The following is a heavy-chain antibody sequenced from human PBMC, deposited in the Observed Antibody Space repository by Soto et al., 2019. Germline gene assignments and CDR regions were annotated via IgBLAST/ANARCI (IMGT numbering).Heavy chain of an antibody. V-gene: IGHV3-53*01. J-gene: IGHJ5*02. CDR2: HYSGGST. CDR1: GFSVSSNY. Sequence: GGSLRLSCALSGFSVSSNYLSWVRQAPGKGLEWVSVHYSGGSTYYADSVQGRFTISRDRSNNTLYLQMRRVRAEDTAVYFCARHRHPRGTVGATAPLDPWGQGTQVTVSS. CDR3: ARHRHPRGTVGATAPLDP. D-gene: IGHD1-26*01.